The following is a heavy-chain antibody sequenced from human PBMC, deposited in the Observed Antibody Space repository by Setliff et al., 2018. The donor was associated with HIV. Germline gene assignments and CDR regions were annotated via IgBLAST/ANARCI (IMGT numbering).Heavy chain of an antibody. CDR1: GDTFSSYA. Sequence: ASVKVSCKSSGDTFSSYAISWVRQAPGQGLEWMGGIIPVLGLSYYAQNFQGRVTITADESTSTAYMELSSLRSEDTAVYYCASYSGSYYFILHYWGQGTLVTV. CDR2: IIPVLGLS. D-gene: IGHD1-26*01. CDR3: ASYSGSYYFILHY. J-gene: IGHJ4*02. V-gene: IGHV1-69*10.